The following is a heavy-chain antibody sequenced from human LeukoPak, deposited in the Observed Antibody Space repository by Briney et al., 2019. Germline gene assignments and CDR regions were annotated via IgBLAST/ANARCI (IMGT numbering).Heavy chain of an antibody. CDR3: AKDGGQEVDY. D-gene: IGHD3-16*01. Sequence: GGSLRLSCAASGFTVSSNYMSWVRQAPGKGLEWVSGISDRGDSTYYADSVKGRFTISRDKSKNTLYLQMNSLRADDTAVYYCAKDGGQEVDYWGQGTLVTVSS. CDR2: ISDRGDST. CDR1: GFTVSSNY. J-gene: IGHJ4*02. V-gene: IGHV3-23*01.